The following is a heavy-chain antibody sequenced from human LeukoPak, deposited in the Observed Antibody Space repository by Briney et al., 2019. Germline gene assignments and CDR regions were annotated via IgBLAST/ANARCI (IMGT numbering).Heavy chain of an antibody. CDR1: GFTVSSNY. CDR3: ARDVPFGSGSYYRYYYMDV. CDR2: IYSGGST. V-gene: IGHV3-53*01. D-gene: IGHD3-10*01. Sequence: GGSLRLSCAASGFTVSSNYMSWVRQAPGKGLEWVSVIYSGGSTYYADSVKGRFTISRDNAKNSLYLQMNSLRAEDTAVYYCARDVPFGSGSYYRYYYMDVWGKGTTVTISS. J-gene: IGHJ6*03.